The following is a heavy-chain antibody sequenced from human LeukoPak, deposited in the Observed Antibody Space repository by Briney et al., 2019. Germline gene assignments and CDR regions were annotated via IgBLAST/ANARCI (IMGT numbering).Heavy chain of an antibody. CDR3: ATYSSLNRREFQY. J-gene: IGHJ1*01. V-gene: IGHV3-30*03. D-gene: IGHD3-22*01. Sequence: GGSLRLSCATSGFTFSSYGMHWVRQAPGKGLEWVAVISYDGSNKYYADSVKGRFTISRDNAKNSLYLQMNSLRAEDTAVYYCATYSSLNRREFQYWGQGTLLTVSS. CDR1: GFTFSSYG. CDR2: ISYDGSNK.